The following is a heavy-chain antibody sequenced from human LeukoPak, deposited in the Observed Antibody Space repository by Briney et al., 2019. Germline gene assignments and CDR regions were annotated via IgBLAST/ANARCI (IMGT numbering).Heavy chain of an antibody. CDR2: INPNSGGT. V-gene: IGHV1-2*02. CDR3: ARDDKNAYDAFDI. J-gene: IGHJ3*02. CDR1: GYTFTGYY. D-gene: IGHD2-21*01. Sequence: GASVTVSCKASGYTFTGYYMHWVRQTPGQGLEWMGWINPNSGGTNYAQKFQGRVTMTRDTSISTAYMELSRLRSDDTAVYYCARDDKNAYDAFDIWGQGTMVTVSS.